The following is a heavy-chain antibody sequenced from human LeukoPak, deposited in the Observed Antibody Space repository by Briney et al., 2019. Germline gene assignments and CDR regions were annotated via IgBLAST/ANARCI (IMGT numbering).Heavy chain of an antibody. CDR3: ASPHKDLPYDILAGYFAD. CDR2: ISYDGSNK. CDR1: GFTFSSYA. Sequence: GGSLRLSCAASGFTFSSYAMHWVRQAPGKGLEWVAVISYDGSNKYYTDSVKGRFTLSRDNSKHTLYLQMNNLRAEDTAVYYCASPHKDLPYDILAGYFADWGQGTLVTVSS. J-gene: IGHJ4*02. V-gene: IGHV3-30-3*01. D-gene: IGHD3-9*01.